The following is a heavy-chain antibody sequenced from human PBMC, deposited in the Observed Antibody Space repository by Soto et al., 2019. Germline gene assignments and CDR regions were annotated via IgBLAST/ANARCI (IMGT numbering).Heavy chain of an antibody. J-gene: IGHJ6*02. Sequence: QPWWSLRLSCSASGFPFIHYSMSWVRTAPGKGLEWVSGMNSGGRTYYADSVKGRFTISRDTSKNTLYLQMNSLRADDTAVFYCAKALQYSSSRDYFYYGMDVWGQGTTVTVSS. CDR1: GFPFIHYS. V-gene: IGHV3-23*01. CDR2: MNSGGRT. CDR3: AKALQYSSSRDYFYYGMDV. D-gene: IGHD6-6*01.